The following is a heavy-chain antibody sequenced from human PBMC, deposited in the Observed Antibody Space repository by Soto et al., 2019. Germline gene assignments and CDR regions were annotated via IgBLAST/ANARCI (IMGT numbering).Heavy chain of an antibody. D-gene: IGHD2-2*01. V-gene: IGHV1-18*01. J-gene: IGHJ5*02. CDR2: ISLYSDGT. CDR3: ARVVPGAEAWFGP. Sequence: ASVKVSCKASGYTFTSYGITWVRQAPGQPLEWLGWISLYSDGTNHAQKFQGRVSMTTDTSTTTAYMELRSLRSDDTAVYYCARVVPGAEAWFGPWGQGTLVTVSS. CDR1: GYTFTSYG.